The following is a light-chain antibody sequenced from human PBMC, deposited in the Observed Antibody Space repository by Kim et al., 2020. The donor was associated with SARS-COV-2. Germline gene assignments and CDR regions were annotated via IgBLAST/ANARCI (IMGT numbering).Light chain of an antibody. J-gene: IGKJ2*01. V-gene: IGKV1-5*01. Sequence: DIRMTQSPSTLSASVGDRVTITCRASQTISRWLAWYQQKPGKAPKLLIYDASSLESGLPSRFSGTGSGSGTDFTLTISSLQPDDFATYYCQHYYSYPFTFGQGTKLEIK. CDR1: QTISRW. CDR2: DAS. CDR3: QHYYSYPFT.